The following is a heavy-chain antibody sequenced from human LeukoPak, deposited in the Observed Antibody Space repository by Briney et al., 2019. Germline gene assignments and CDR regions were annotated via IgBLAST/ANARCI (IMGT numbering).Heavy chain of an antibody. D-gene: IGHD6-13*01. J-gene: IGHJ4*02. CDR2: IIPILGIA. V-gene: IGHV1-69*04. Sequence: GASVKVSCKASGGTFSSYAISWVRQAPGQGLEWMGRIIPILGIANYAQKFQGRVTITADKSTSTAYMELSSLRSEDTAVYYCATDPPYGYSIPPFDYWGQGTLVTVSS. CDR3: ATDPPYGYSIPPFDY. CDR1: GGTFSSYA.